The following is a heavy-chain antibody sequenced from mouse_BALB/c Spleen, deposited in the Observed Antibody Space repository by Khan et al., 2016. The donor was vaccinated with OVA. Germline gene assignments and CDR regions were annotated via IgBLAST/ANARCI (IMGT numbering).Heavy chain of an antibody. J-gene: IGHJ3*01. D-gene: IGHD2-13*01. V-gene: IGHV2-2*02. CDR2: IWSVGST. CDR3: ARGGLPFAY. Sequence: QVQLKESGPGLVQPSQSLSITCTVSGFSLSNYGVHWVRQSPGKGLEWLGVIWSVGSTDFNAAFISRLSISKDNSKSQVFFKMNSLQTNDSAIYYWARGGLPFAYWGQGTLVTVAA. CDR1: GFSLSNYG.